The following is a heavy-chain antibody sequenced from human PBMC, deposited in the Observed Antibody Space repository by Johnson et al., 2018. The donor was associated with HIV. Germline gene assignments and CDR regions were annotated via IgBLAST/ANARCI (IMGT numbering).Heavy chain of an antibody. Sequence: QVLLVESGGGLVKPGGSLRLSCAVSGFTFSDYYMSWIRQAPGKGLEWVSYISSSGSTIYYADSVKGRFTISRDNSKNTLYLQMNSLRAEDTAVYYCASKAAGTMHAFDIWGQGTMVTVSS. CDR2: ISSSGSTI. V-gene: IGHV3-11*04. CDR3: ASKAAGTMHAFDI. J-gene: IGHJ3*02. CDR1: GFTFSDYY. D-gene: IGHD6-13*01.